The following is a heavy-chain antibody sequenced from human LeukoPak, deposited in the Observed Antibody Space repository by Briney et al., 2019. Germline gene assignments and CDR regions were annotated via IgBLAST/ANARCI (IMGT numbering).Heavy chain of an antibody. CDR1: GFIFNNYA. CDR3: ARDCLTGYHYYYYGMDV. CDR2: ISWNSGSI. D-gene: IGHD3-9*01. J-gene: IGHJ6*02. Sequence: GRSLRLSCAGSGFIFNNYAMHWVRQPPGKGLEWVSGISWNSGSIDYADSVKGRFTISRDNSKNTLYLQMNSLRAEDTAVYYCARDCLTGYHYYYYGMDVWGQGTTVTVSS. V-gene: IGHV3-9*01.